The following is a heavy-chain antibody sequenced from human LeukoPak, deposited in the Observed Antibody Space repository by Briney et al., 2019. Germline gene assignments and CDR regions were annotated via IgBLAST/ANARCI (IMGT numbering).Heavy chain of an antibody. Sequence: PGGSLRLSCAASGFTFSSYAMSWVRQAPGKGLEWVSAISGSGGSTYYADSVKGRFTISRDNSKNTLYLQMNSLRAEDTAVYYCAKDKTLLLWFGEARSFDYWGQGTLVTVSS. CDR1: GFTFSSYA. CDR2: ISGSGGST. CDR3: AKDKTLLLWFGEARSFDY. V-gene: IGHV3-23*01. J-gene: IGHJ4*02. D-gene: IGHD3-10*01.